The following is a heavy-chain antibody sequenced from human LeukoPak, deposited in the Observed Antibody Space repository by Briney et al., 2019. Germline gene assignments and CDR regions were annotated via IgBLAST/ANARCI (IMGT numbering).Heavy chain of an antibody. CDR2: INPNSGGT. CDR3: ARDFLRSVRQQLVRVAVEY. Sequence: GASVKVSCKASGYTFTGYYMHWVRQAPGQGLEWMGRINPNSGGTNYAQEFQGRVTMTRDTSISTAYMELSRLRSDDTAVYYCARDFLRSVRQQLVRVAVEYWGQGTLVTVSS. CDR1: GYTFTGYY. J-gene: IGHJ4*02. V-gene: IGHV1-2*06. D-gene: IGHD6-13*01.